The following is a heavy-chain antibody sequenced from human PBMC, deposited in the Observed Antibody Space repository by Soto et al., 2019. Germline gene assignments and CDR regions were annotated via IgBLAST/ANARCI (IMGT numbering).Heavy chain of an antibody. D-gene: IGHD5-12*01. CDR3: ARGQRWLQSAFDY. Sequence: SETLSLTCTVSGGSIRDYYWGWIRQSPGKGLDWIGYIYYTGTTKYNPSLKSRVTISVDSSKNQFSLKLDSVTAADTAVYYCARGQRWLQSAFDYWGQGTLVTVSS. J-gene: IGHJ4*02. CDR1: GGSIRDYY. CDR2: IYYTGTT. V-gene: IGHV4-59*12.